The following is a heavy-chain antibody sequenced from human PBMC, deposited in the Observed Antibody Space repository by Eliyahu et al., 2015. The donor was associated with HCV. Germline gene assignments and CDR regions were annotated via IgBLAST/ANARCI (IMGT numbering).Heavy chain of an antibody. CDR1: GGPFSAYS. CDR3: AVVPAAVGSFYNWFDP. J-gene: IGHJ5*02. CDR2: ITHSGST. V-gene: IGHV4-34*02. Sequence: QVQQEPWGAGXLKPSETLSLSCTVHGGPFSAYSWTWIRQPPGKGLEWVGEITHSGSTNYNPSLKRRVTISMDKSKNQFSLMLNSVTAADTAVYYCAVVPAAVGSFYNWFDPWGQGTLVTVSS. D-gene: IGHD2-2*01.